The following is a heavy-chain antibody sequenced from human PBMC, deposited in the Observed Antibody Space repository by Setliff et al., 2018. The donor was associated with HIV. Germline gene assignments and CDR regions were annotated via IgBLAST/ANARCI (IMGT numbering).Heavy chain of an antibody. J-gene: IGHJ4*02. Sequence: PSETPSLTCTVPGGSINRSNYYWGWIRQPPGKGLEWIGTISYTGSTYYNPSLKSRVSMSVDTSENQFSLKLSSVTAADTAVYYCAREKTTLVRGVIIFQIFDYWGQGKLVTVSS. V-gene: IGHV4-39*07. CDR1: GGSINRSNYY. CDR2: ISYTGST. D-gene: IGHD3-10*01. CDR3: AREKTTLVRGVIIFQIFDY.